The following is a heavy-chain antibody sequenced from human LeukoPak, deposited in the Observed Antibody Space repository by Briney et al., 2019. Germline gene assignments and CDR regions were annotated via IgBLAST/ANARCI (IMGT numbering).Heavy chain of an antibody. D-gene: IGHD3-22*01. CDR2: ISWNSGSI. CDR1: GFTFDDYA. CDR3: AKGPVRRYYYDSSGYGWFDP. J-gene: IGHJ5*02. Sequence: GGSLRLSCAASGFTFDDYAMHWVRQAPGKGLEWVSGISWNSGSIGYADSVKGRFTISRDNAKNSLYLQMNSLRAEDTALYYCAKGPVRRYYYDSSGYGWFDPWGQGTLVTVSS. V-gene: IGHV3-9*01.